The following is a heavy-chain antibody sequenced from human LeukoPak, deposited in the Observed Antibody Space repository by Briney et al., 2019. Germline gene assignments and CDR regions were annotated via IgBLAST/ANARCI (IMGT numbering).Heavy chain of an antibody. CDR3: ARWLQSSVGRYFDY. CDR2: IRYDGSHK. Sequence: PGESLRLSCAASGFTFSNYGMHWVRQAPGKGLEWVAFIRYDGSHKYYADSLKGRFTISRDNSKNTLYLQMNSLRAEDTAVYYCARWLQSSVGRYFDYWGQGTLVTVSS. J-gene: IGHJ4*02. D-gene: IGHD5-24*01. CDR1: GFTFSNYG. V-gene: IGHV3-30*02.